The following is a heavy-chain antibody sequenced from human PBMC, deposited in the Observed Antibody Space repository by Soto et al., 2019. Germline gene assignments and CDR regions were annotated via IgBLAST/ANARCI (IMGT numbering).Heavy chain of an antibody. CDR3: ARGEQYSGRIFDY. Sequence: PSLSLTCAITGDSVSSNSAGWSWVRQSPSRGLEWLGRTYYRSKWYYEYAVSVRGRITINPDTSKNQYSLQLNSVTPEDTAVYFCARGEQYSGRIFDYWGQGTLVTVSS. CDR1: GDSVSSNSAG. D-gene: IGHD1-26*01. J-gene: IGHJ4*01. V-gene: IGHV6-1*01. CDR2: TYYRSKWYY.